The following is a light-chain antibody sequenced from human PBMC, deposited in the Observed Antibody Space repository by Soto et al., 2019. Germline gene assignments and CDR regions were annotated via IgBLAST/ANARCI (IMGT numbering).Light chain of an antibody. V-gene: IGKV3-11*01. J-gene: IGKJ2*01. Sequence: EIVLTQSPATLSLSPGERATLSCRAGQSVTSYLAWYQQKPGQAPSLLIYQTSNRATGIPARFSGSGSGTHFTLTMSRLETEDFAVYYCKQCSNWPPTFGQGTKLEIK. CDR2: QTS. CDR3: KQCSNWPPT. CDR1: QSVTSY.